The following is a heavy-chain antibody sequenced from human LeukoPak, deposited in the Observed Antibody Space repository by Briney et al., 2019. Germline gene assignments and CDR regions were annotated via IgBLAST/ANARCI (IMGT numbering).Heavy chain of an antibody. CDR2: IYSDGST. J-gene: IGHJ5*02. V-gene: IGHV3-53*01. D-gene: IGHD2-8*01. CDR3: ARFQPIYTNSYAWFDP. Sequence: GGSLRLSCAASGFTVSSNYMNWVRQAPGKRLEWVSLIYSDGSTYYADSVKGRFIISRDNSANTLYLQMNSLRAEDTAVYYCARFQPIYTNSYAWFDPWGQGTLVTVSS. CDR1: GFTVSSNY.